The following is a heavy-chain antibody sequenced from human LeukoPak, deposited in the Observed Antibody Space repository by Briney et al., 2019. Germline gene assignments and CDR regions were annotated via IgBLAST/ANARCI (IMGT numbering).Heavy chain of an antibody. CDR1: GASISSGGFY. Sequence: SQTLSLTCTVSGASISSGGFYWSWIRRHPGKGQEWIGHIFYSGSTYYNPSLESRLTISVDTSKNQFSLNLSSVTAADTAVYYCARHRWDGTFNFDYWGQGTLVPVSS. D-gene: IGHD1-1*01. CDR2: IFYSGST. CDR3: ARHRWDGTFNFDY. V-gene: IGHV4-31*03. J-gene: IGHJ4*02.